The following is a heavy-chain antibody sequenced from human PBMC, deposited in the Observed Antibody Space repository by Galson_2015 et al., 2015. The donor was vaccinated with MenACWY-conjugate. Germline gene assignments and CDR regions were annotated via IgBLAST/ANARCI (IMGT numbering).Heavy chain of an antibody. CDR1: GFTFSSYA. CDR3: ARGRITIFGVVTPPGGVDY. V-gene: IGHV3-23*01. J-gene: IGHJ4*02. CDR2: ISGSGGST. D-gene: IGHD3-3*01. Sequence: SLRLSCAASGFTFSSYAMSWVRQAPGKGLERVSAISGSGGSTYYADSVKGRFTISRDNSKNTLYLQMNSLRAEDTAVYYCARGRITIFGVVTPPGGVDYWGQGTLVTVSS.